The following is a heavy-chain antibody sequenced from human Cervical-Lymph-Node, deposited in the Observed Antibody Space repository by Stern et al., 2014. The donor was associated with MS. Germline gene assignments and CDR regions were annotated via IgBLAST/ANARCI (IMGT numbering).Heavy chain of an antibody. CDR3: VREMSGGHFDY. J-gene: IGHJ4*02. D-gene: IGHD2-8*02. CDR1: GYTFTSYY. V-gene: IGHV1-46*03. Sequence: VQLVESGAEVKEPGASVKVSCKASGYTFTSYYIHWVRQAPGQGLEWMGIIIPSGGNTNYAQKFQGRVTMTRDMSTSTVYLDMSSLTSEDTAVYFCVREMSGGHFDYWGQGTLVTASS. CDR2: IIPSGGNT.